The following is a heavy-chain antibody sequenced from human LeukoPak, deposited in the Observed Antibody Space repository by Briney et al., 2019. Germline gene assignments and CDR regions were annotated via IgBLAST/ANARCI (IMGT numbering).Heavy chain of an antibody. D-gene: IGHD3-3*01. V-gene: IGHV4-59*01. Sequence: SETLSLTCTVSGGSISSYYWSWIRQPPGKGLEWIGYIYYSGSTNYNPSLKSRVTISVDTSKNQFSLKLSSVTAADTAVYYCARGNYDFPGKPNWFDPWGQGTPVTVSS. J-gene: IGHJ5*02. CDR2: IYYSGST. CDR3: ARGNYDFPGKPNWFDP. CDR1: GGSISSYY.